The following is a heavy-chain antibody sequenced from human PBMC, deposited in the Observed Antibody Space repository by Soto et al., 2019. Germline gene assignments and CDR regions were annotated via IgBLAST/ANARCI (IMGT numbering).Heavy chain of an antibody. CDR2: ISHDGSDR. D-gene: IGHD3-22*01. CDR1: GFTFSAYA. CDR3: ARDRRYYDSSGYADY. J-gene: IGHJ4*02. Sequence: WGSLRLSCAASGFTFSAYAMHWVRQAPGKGLEWVAVISHDGSDRYYADSVKGRFTISRDNSKNTLYLKMNSLRDEDTAVYYCARDRRYYDSSGYADYWGQGSLVTVSS. V-gene: IGHV3-30-3*01.